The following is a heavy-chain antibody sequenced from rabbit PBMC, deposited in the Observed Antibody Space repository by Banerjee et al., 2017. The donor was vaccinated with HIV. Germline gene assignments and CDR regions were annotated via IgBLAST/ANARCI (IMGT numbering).Heavy chain of an antibody. J-gene: IGHJ4*01. CDR2: IYTTINGGA. CDR1: GFSFSSSYW. V-gene: IGHV1S45*01. D-gene: IGHD2-1*01. Sequence: QEQLEESGGDLVKPEGSLTLTCTASGFSFSSSYWICWVRQAPGKGLEWIGCIYTTINGGAYYASWAKGRFTISKASSTTVTLQMTSLTAADTATYFCARGDDDYDNYMGYITLWGPGTLVTVS. CDR3: ARGDDDYDNYMGYITL.